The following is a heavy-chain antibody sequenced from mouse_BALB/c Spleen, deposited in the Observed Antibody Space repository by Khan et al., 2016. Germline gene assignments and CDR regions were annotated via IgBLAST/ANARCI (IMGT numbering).Heavy chain of an antibody. J-gene: IGHJ3*01. CDR2: IDPANGNT. V-gene: IGHV14-3*02. CDR1: GFNIKDTY. Sequence: VQLKQSGAELVKPGASVKLSCTASGFNIKDTYMHWVKQRPEQGLEWIGRIDPANGNTKYDPKFQGKATITADTSSNTAYQQLSSLKSEDTAVYYCARSPCDYDVGFAYWGQGTLVTVSA. CDR3: ARSPCDYDVGFAY. D-gene: IGHD2-4*01.